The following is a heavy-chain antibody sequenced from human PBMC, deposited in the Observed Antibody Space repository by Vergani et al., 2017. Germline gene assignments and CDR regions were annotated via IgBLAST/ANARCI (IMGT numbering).Heavy chain of an antibody. CDR2: IIPIFGIA. V-gene: IGHV1-69*17. J-gene: IGHJ6*02. CDR3: ARPDTRYYGSGSYPGDYYGMDV. D-gene: IGHD3-10*01. Sequence: QVQLVQSGAEVKKPGSSVKVSCKASGGTFSSYAISWVRQAPGQGLEWMGGIIPIFGIANYAQKFQGRVTITADKSTSTAYMELSSLRSEDTAVYYCARPDTRYYGSGSYPGDYYGMDVWGQGTTVTVSS. CDR1: GGTFSSYA.